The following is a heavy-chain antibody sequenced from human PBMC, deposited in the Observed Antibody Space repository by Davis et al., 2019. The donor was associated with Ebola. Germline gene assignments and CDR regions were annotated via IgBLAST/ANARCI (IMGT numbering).Heavy chain of an antibody. CDR3: ARVDGDYLSARWFDP. CDR1: GFIFRNYV. CDR2: IWYDGSNK. J-gene: IGHJ5*02. V-gene: IGHV3-33*08. D-gene: IGHD4-17*01. Sequence: GGSLRLSCETSGFIFRNYVMRWVRHAPGKGLEWVAVIWYDGSNKYYADSVKGRFTISRENAKNSSYLQMDSLRAEDTAVYYCARVDGDYLSARWFDPWGQGTLVTVSS.